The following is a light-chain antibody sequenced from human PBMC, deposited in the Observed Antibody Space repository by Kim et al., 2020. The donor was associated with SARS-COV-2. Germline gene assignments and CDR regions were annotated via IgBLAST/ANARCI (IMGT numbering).Light chain of an antibody. Sequence: GQSIIISCTGTNSDIGTYDLVSWYQQLPGKAPKLLIFEVARRPSGVSPRFFGSKSGSTATLTISGLQTDDEADYYCCSYTPTSTMLFGGGTQLTVL. V-gene: IGLV2-23*02. J-gene: IGLJ2*01. CDR2: EVA. CDR3: CSYTPTSTML. CDR1: NSDIGTYDL.